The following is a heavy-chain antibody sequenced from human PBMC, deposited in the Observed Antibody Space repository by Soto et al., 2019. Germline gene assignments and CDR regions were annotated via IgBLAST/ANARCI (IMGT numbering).Heavy chain of an antibody. CDR2: IYHSGIT. CDR3: AVGIAVAGPVGYYFDY. Sequence: SETLSLTCAVSGGSISSSNWWSWVRPPPGKGLEWIGEIYHSGITNYNPSLKSRVTISVDKSKNQFSLKLSSVTAADTAVYYCAVGIAVAGPVGYYFDYWGKGKMVTVS. D-gene: IGHD6-19*01. V-gene: IGHV4-4*02. CDR1: GGSISSSNW. J-gene: IGHJ4*02.